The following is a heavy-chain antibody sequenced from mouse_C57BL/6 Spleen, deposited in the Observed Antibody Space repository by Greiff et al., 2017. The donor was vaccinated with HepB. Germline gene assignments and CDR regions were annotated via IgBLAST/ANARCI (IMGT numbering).Heavy chain of an antibody. D-gene: IGHD4-1*01. J-gene: IGHJ2*01. CDR3: ARRWDGYLDY. CDR1: GYAFSSSW. CDR2: IYPGDGAT. Sequence: QVQLQQSGPELVKPGASVKISCKASGYAFSSSWMNWVKQRPGKGLEWIGRIYPGDGATNYNGKLKGKATLTADKSSSTAYMQLSSLTSEDSAVYCCARRWDGYLDYWGQGTTLTVSS. V-gene: IGHV1-82*01.